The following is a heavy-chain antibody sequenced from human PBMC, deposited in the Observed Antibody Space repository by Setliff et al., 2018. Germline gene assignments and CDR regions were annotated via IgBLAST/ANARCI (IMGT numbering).Heavy chain of an antibody. Sequence: SETLSLTCTVSGCSISSGTYYWSWIRQPAGKGLEWIGRLHTSGSIDYNPSLKRRVTISVETSKNQFSLRLRSVTAADTAVYFCARDNPRVGATDYWGLGTLVTVSS. CDR2: LHTSGSI. V-gene: IGHV4-61*02. J-gene: IGHJ4*02. CDR3: ARDNPRVGATDY. D-gene: IGHD1-26*01. CDR1: GCSISSGTYY.